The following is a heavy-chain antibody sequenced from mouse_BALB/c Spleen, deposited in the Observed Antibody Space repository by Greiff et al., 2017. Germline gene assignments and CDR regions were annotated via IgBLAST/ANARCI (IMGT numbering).Heavy chain of an antibody. CDR2: IRLKSNNYAT. J-gene: IGHJ2*01. CDR3: TRRVGYDVDN. CDR1: GFTFSNYW. V-gene: IGHV6-6*02. Sequence: EVKVVESGGGLVQPGGSMKLSCVASGFTFSNYWMNWVRQSPEKGLEWVAEIRLKSNNYATHYAESVKGRFTISRDDSKSSVYLQMNNLRAEDTGIYYCTRRVGYDVDNWGQGTTLTVSS. D-gene: IGHD2-14*01.